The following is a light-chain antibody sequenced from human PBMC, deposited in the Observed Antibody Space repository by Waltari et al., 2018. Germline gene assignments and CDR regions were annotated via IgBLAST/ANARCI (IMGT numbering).Light chain of an antibody. V-gene: IGKV1-NL1*01. CDR3: QQYYSTLSIT. CDR1: QGISNS. J-gene: IGKJ5*01. Sequence: DIQMTQSPSSRSASVGDRVTITCRASQGISNSVAWYQQQPGKAPKLLLYAASRLASGVPSRFSGSGSGTDYTLTISSLQPEDFATYYCQQYYSTLSITFGQGTRLEIK. CDR2: AAS.